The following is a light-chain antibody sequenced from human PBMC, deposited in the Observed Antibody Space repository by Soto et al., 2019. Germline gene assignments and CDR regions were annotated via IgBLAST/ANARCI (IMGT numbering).Light chain of an antibody. CDR3: QAWDSSTAV. J-gene: IGLJ2*01. CDR2: HDT. Sequence: ELTQPPSVSVSSGQTASIPCSGDKLGDKYACWYQQKPGQSPVLVIYHDTKRPSGIPERFSGSNSGNTATLTISGTQAMDEADYYCQAWDSSTAVFGGGTKLTVL. CDR1: KLGDKY. V-gene: IGLV3-1*01.